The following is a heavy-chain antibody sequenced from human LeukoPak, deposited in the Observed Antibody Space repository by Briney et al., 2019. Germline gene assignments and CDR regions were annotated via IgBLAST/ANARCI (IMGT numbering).Heavy chain of an antibody. Sequence: SETLSLTCAVYGGSFSGYYWSWIRQLPGKGLEWIGEINHSGSTNYNPSLKSRVTISVDTSKNQFSLKLSSVTAADTAVYYCARHVAVVVPAATRGAFDIWGQGTMVTVSS. D-gene: IGHD2-2*01. CDR3: ARHVAVVVPAATRGAFDI. V-gene: IGHV4-34*01. CDR1: GGSFSGYY. J-gene: IGHJ3*02. CDR2: INHSGST.